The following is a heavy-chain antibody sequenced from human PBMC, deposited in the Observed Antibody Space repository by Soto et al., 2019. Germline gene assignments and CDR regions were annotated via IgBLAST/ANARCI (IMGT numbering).Heavy chain of an antibody. Sequence: ESGGGVVQPGRSRRLSCAASGFTFSSYGMHWVRQAPGKGLEWVAVIWYDGSNKYYADSVKGRFTISRDNSKNTLYLQMNSLGAEDTAVYYCARIPQIAVAGTRFGYFDLWGRGTLVTVSS. D-gene: IGHD6-19*01. V-gene: IGHV3-33*01. J-gene: IGHJ2*01. CDR2: IWYDGSNK. CDR1: GFTFSSYG. CDR3: ARIPQIAVAGTRFGYFDL.